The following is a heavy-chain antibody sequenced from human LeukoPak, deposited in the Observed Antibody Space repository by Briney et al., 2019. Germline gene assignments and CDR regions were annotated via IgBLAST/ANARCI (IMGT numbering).Heavy chain of an antibody. CDR2: INPNSSGT. V-gene: IGHV1-2*02. CDR3: ATAGRRLFGVLIPLSFDY. J-gene: IGHJ4*02. CDR1: GYTFTGYY. Sequence: ASAKVSCKASGYTFTGYYMHWVRQAPGQGLEWMGWINPNSSGTNYAQKFQGRLTMTRDMSTSTVYMELSSLRSEDTALYYCATAGRRLFGVLIPLSFDYWGQGTLVTVSS. D-gene: IGHD3-3*01.